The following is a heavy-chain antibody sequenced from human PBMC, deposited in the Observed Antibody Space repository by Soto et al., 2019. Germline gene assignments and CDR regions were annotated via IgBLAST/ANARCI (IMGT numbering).Heavy chain of an antibody. J-gene: IGHJ3*02. D-gene: IGHD4-17*01. V-gene: IGHV1-3*01. CDR2: INGGNGIK. Sequence: QVHLVQSGAEVRKPGASVFVSCKASGYTFSGYEIHWVRQAPGQRLEWMGWINGGNGIKKSSQEFQDRVTFNKDTTATTAYMERSSLRSEDTAVYFGAGFWHGDRRLDTWGQGTMVIVSS. CDR3: AGFWHGDRRLDT. CDR1: GYTFSGYE.